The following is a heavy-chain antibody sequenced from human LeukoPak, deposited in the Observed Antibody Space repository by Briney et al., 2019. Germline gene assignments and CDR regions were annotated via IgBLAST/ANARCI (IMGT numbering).Heavy chain of an antibody. CDR3: AKGGYYDDSSLSFDY. CDR2: ISGSGGST. V-gene: IGHV3-23*01. CDR1: GFTFSSYA. D-gene: IGHD3-22*01. J-gene: IGHJ4*02. Sequence: GGSLRLSCAASGFTFSSYAMTWVRQAPGKGLEWVSAISGSGGSTYYAEFVKGRFTISRDNSKNTLYLQMNSLRAEDKAVYYCAKGGYYDDSSLSFDYWGQGTLVTVSS.